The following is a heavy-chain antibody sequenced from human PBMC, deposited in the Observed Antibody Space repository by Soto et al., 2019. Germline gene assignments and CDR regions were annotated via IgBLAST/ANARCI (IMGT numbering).Heavy chain of an antibody. CDR1: GGSISSYY. V-gene: IGHV4-59*04. Sequence: SETLSLTCAVSGGSISSYYWSWIRQPPGKGLEWIGTIFYSGSTYYNPSLKSRVTISVDTSKNQFSLKLSSVTAADTAVYYCARHIRGQLPYYYYGMDVWGQGTTVTV. D-gene: IGHD2-2*01. CDR3: ARHIRGQLPYYYYGMDV. CDR2: IFYSGST. J-gene: IGHJ6*02.